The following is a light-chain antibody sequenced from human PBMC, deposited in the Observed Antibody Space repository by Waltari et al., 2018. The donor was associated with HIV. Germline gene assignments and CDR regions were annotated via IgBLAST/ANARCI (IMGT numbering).Light chain of an antibody. J-gene: IGKJ4*01. Sequence: DIQMTQSPSSLSASVGDRVTITCQASQGISNYLNWYQQKPGKAPKLLIYDASLLYPGVPSRFSGSGSGTYFTLTISRLQPEDIATHYCQKYDDPSLTFGGGTTVQI. CDR2: DAS. CDR1: QGISNY. V-gene: IGKV1-33*01. CDR3: QKYDDPSLT.